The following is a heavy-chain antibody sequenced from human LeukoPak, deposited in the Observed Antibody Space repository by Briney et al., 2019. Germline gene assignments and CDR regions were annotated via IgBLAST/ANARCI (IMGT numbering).Heavy chain of an antibody. J-gene: IGHJ6*03. V-gene: IGHV3-48*02. CDR3: ARDWNRYSSSWYYYYYYMDV. CDR1: GFTFSSYS. CDR2: ISSSSSTI. Sequence: GGSLRLSCAASGFTFSSYSMNWVRQAPGKGLGWVSYISSSSSTIYYADSVKGRFTISRDNAKNSLYLQMNSLRDEDTAVYYCARDWNRYSSSWYYYYYYMDVWGKGTTVTVSS. D-gene: IGHD6-13*01.